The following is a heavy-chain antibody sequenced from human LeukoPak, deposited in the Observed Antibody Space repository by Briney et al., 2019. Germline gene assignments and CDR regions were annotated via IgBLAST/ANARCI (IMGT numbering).Heavy chain of an antibody. CDR1: GYTFTSYD. CDR3: ARAGLEWLFRDYYYYYMDV. D-gene: IGHD3-3*01. CDR2: MNPNSGNT. V-gene: IGHV1-8*03. J-gene: IGHJ6*03. Sequence: ASVKVSCKASGYTFTSYDINWVRQATGQGLEWMGWMNPNSGNTGYAQKFQGRVTITRNTSISTAYMEVNSLRSEDTAVYYCARAGLEWLFRDYYYYYMDVWGKGTTVTVSS.